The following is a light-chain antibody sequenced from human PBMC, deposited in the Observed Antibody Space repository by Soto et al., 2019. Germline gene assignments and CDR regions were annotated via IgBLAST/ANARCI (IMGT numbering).Light chain of an antibody. Sequence: QSALTQPASVSGSPGQSITISCTGTSSDVGGYNSVSWYQQHPGKAPRLMVYDVSYRPSGVSNRFSGSKSGNTASLTISGLQAEDGAEYYCSSYRSSTTSYVFGTGTKLTVL. CDR1: SSDVGGYNS. V-gene: IGLV2-14*01. CDR3: SSYRSSTTSYV. CDR2: DVS. J-gene: IGLJ1*01.